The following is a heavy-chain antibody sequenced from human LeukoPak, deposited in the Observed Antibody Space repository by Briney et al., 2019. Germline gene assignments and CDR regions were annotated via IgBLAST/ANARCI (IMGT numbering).Heavy chain of an antibody. CDR2: IHTSGST. J-gene: IGHJ6*03. V-gene: IGHV4-4*09. Sequence: SETLSLTCTVSGGSISSYYWSWIRQPPGKGLEWIGYIHTSGSTNYNPSLKSRVTISVDTSKNQFSLKLSSVTAADTAVYYCARHGYCSGGSCYSGFLRGYYYYYMDVWGKGTTVTVSS. CDR1: GGSISSYY. CDR3: ARHGYCSGGSCYSGFLRGYYYYYMDV. D-gene: IGHD2-15*01.